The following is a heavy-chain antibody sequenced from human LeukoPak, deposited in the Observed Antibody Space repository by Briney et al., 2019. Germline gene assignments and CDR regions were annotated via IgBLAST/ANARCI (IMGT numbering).Heavy chain of an antibody. V-gene: IGHV3-53*01. Sequence: GGSLRLSCAVSGYPFSDHYIDWFRQAPGKGLEWVAVIYGDGSTYYADSVKGRFTISSDNLKNTLSLQMDSLRAADTAMYYCARGSPVASGRYSIYSSWGQGTLVTVSP. CDR1: GYPFSDHY. J-gene: IGHJ5*02. CDR2: IYGDGST. CDR3: ARGSPVASGRYSIYSS. D-gene: IGHD3-10*01.